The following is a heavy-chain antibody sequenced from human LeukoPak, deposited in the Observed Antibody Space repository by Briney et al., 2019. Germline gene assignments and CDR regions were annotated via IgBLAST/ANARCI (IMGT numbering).Heavy chain of an antibody. CDR2: IFPSGGEI. D-gene: IGHD5-18*01. Sequence: PGGSLRLSCAASGFTFSTFAMIWVRQPPGKGLEWASSIFPSGGEIHYADSVRGRFTISRDNSKSILSLQMNSLRAEDTAIYYCATYRQVLLPFESWGQGTLVTVSS. V-gene: IGHV3-23*01. CDR1: GFTFSTFA. J-gene: IGHJ4*02. CDR3: ATYRQVLLPFES.